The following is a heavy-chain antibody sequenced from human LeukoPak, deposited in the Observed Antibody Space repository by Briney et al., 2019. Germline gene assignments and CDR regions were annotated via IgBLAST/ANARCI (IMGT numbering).Heavy chain of an antibody. J-gene: IGHJ3*02. CDR2: INPVSGGT. V-gene: IGHV1-2*04. CDR1: GYTFTGYY. Sequence: GASVKVSCRASGYTFTGYYMSWVRQAPGQGLEWMGWINPVSGGTHYAQNFQGWVTMTRDTSISTAYMELSRLRSDDTAVYYCARGTLTAPRSAFDIWGQGTMVTVSS. D-gene: IGHD1-14*01. CDR3: ARGTLTAPRSAFDI.